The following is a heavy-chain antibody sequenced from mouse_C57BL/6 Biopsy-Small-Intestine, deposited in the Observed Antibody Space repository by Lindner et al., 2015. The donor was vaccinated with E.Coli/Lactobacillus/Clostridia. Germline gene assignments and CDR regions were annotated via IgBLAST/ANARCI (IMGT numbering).Heavy chain of an antibody. D-gene: IGHD1-1*01. CDR1: GYTFTDYY. CDR3: ARSRDYYGSSYGA. Sequence: VQLQESGPVLVKPGASVKMSCKASGYTFTDYYMNWVKQSHGKSLEWIGVINPYNGGTSYNQKFKGKATLTVDKSSSIAYMELSSLTSEDSAVYYCARSRDYYGSSYGAWGQGTLVTVSA. CDR2: INPYNGGT. V-gene: IGHV1-19*01. J-gene: IGHJ3*01.